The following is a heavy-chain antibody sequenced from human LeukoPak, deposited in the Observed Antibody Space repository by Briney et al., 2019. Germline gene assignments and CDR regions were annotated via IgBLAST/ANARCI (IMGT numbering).Heavy chain of an antibody. CDR3: ARDLAHAFDI. CDR2: IYYCGST. CDR1: GGSISSFY. J-gene: IGHJ3*02. D-gene: IGHD3-3*02. Sequence: PSETLSLTCTVSGGSISSFYWNWLRQPPGKGLEWIGYIYYCGSTDYNPSLKSRVTMSVDRSKNRFSLKLSSVTAADTAVYYCARDLAHAFDIWGQGIMVTVSS. V-gene: IGHV4-59*01.